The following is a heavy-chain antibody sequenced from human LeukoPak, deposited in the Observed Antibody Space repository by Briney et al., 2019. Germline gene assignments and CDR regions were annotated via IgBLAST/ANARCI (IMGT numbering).Heavy chain of an antibody. CDR1: GGSFSGYY. D-gene: IGHD3-9*01. J-gene: IGHJ4*02. CDR3: ARVRKLRYFDWLLTSAYFDY. CDR2: INHSGST. Sequence: SGTLSLTCAVYGGSFSGYYWSWIRQPPGKGLEWIGEINHSGSTNYNPSLKSRVTISVDTSKNQFSLKLSSVTAADTAVYYCARVRKLRYFDWLLTSAYFDYWGQGTLVTVSS. V-gene: IGHV4-34*01.